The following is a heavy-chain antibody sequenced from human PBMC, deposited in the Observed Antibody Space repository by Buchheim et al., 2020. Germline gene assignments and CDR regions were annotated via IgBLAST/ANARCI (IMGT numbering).Heavy chain of an antibody. CDR2: IGTAGDT. V-gene: IGHV3-13*04. J-gene: IGHJ6*02. D-gene: IGHD6-19*01. CDR1: GFTFSSYD. Sequence: EVQLVESGGGLVQPGGSLRLSCAASGFTFSSYDMHWVRQATGKGLEWGSAIGTAGDTYYPGSVKGRFPITRENAKTSLYLKMNSLRAGDTAVYYCAREYAVGYYGMDVWGQGTT. CDR3: AREYAVGYYGMDV.